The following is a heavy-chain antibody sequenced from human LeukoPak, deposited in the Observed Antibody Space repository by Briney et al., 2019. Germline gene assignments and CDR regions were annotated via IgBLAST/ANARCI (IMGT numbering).Heavy chain of an antibody. Sequence: SETLSLTCTVSGGSISSYYWSWIRQSPGKGLECIGYIHYTGSTNYNPSLKSRVTISVDTSKNQFSLKLSSVTAADTAVYYCARAYDYVWGSYPEYYYYYYMDVWGKGTTVTVSS. CDR3: ARAYDYVWGSYPEYYYYYYMDV. D-gene: IGHD3-16*02. CDR2: IHYTGST. V-gene: IGHV4-59*01. CDR1: GGSISSYY. J-gene: IGHJ6*03.